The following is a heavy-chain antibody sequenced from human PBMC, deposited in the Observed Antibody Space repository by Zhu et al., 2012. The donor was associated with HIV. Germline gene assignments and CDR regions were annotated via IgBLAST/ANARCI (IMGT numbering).Heavy chain of an antibody. CDR1: GGSISSSSYY. Sequence: QVQLQESGPGLVKPSETLSLTCTVSGGSISSSSYYWGWIRQPPGKGLEWIGSTYYSGSTYYNPSLKSRVTISVDTSKNQFSLKLSSVTAADTAVYYCARRSYYYDSSGHGAFDIWGQGTMVTVSS. CDR3: ARRSYYYDSSGHGAFDI. J-gene: IGHJ3*02. V-gene: IGHV4-39*01. D-gene: IGHD3-22*01. CDR2: TYYSGST.